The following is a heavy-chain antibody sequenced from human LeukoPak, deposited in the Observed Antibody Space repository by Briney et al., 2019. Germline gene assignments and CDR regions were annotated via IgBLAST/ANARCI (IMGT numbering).Heavy chain of an antibody. D-gene: IGHD1-14*01. V-gene: IGHV3-30*03. CDR2: ISYDTRSD. CDR1: EFTFSSHD. Sequence: GGSLRLSCVASEFTFSSHDMHWVRQAPGKGLEWVAVISYDTRSDYHVDSVKGRFTISRGNSKNILYLQMNNLRLEDTAMYYCARDRTSWSDALDVWGLGTLVTVSS. J-gene: IGHJ3*01. CDR3: ARDRTSWSDALDV.